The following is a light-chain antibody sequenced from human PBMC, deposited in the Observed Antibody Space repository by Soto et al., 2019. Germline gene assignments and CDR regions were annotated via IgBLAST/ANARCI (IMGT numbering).Light chain of an antibody. CDR3: GTWDNSLSGGGVV. V-gene: IGLV1-51*01. J-gene: IGLJ2*01. CDR2: DNN. Sequence: QSALTQPPSVSAAPGQKVTISCSGSTSNIGSNYVSWYQQLPGTAPKLLIYDNNNRPSGIPDRYSGSKSGTSATLGISGLQTGDEADYYCGTWDNSLSGGGVVFGGGTKLTVL. CDR1: TSNIGSNY.